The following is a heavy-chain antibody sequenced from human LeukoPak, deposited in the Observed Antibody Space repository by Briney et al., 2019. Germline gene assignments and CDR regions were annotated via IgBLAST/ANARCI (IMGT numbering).Heavy chain of an antibody. Sequence: GSLRLSCAASGFTFSSYGMHWVRQAPGKGLEWVAVISYDGSNKYYADSVKGRFTISRDNSKNTLYLQMNSLRAKDTAVYYCAKDHGYYGSGSSFDYWGQGILVTVSS. D-gene: IGHD3-10*01. CDR3: AKDHGYYGSGSSFDY. CDR1: GFTFSSYG. CDR2: ISYDGSNK. V-gene: IGHV3-30*18. J-gene: IGHJ4*02.